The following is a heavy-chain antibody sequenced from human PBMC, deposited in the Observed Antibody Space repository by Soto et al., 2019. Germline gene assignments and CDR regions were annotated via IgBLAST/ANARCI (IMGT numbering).Heavy chain of an antibody. Sequence: PSETLSLTCTVSGGSISSSSYYWGWIRQPPGKGLEWIGTIYYSGSTYYNPSLKSRVTISVDTSKNQFSLKLSSVTAADTAVYYCARDTSVLRFLAWKYAIDTLGQRTMLTVSS. CDR3: ARDTSVLRFLAWKYAIDT. CDR1: GGSISSSSYY. V-gene: IGHV4-39*02. CDR2: IYYSGST. D-gene: IGHD3-3*01. J-gene: IGHJ3*02.